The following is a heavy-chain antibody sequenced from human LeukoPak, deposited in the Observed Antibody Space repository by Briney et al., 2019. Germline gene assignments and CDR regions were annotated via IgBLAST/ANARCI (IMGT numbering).Heavy chain of an antibody. Sequence: ASVKVSCKASGYTLTTYYMHCVRQAPGQGLEWMGVINPSGGSTTYAQKFQGRVTMTRDTSTSTVHMELSSLRPEDTAVYFCARSVFRGSLFYWGQGTLVTVSS. D-gene: IGHD5-12*01. J-gene: IGHJ4*02. CDR3: ARSVFRGSLFY. CDR1: GYTLTTYY. CDR2: INPSGGST. V-gene: IGHV1-46*01.